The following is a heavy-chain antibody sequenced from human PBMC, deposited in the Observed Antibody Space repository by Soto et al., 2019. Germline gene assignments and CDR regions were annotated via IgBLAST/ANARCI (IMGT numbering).Heavy chain of an antibody. Sequence: QVHLVESGGGLVKPGGSLRLSCAASGFTFGDYYMTWIRQAPGKGLEWIATISDSGCHIHHPDSVKGRFTVSRVNAGNSLYLQMNSLGAEVTAVYHCARYVGYCSAIRCSASPKFNWVDPWGQGTLVTVSS. V-gene: IGHV3-11*01. D-gene: IGHD2-2*03. J-gene: IGHJ5*02. CDR3: ARYVGYCSAIRCSASPKFNWVDP. CDR1: GFTFGDYY. CDR2: ISDSGCHI.